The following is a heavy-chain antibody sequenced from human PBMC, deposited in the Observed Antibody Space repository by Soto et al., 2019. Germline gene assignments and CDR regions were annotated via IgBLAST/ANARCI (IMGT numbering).Heavy chain of an antibody. Sequence: QVQVVESGGGVVQPGRSLRLSCAASGFIVSSYGMHWVRQAPGKGLEWVAVISYDGFSIFYADSVKGRFTISRENSQSSLYLKRNSLRSKDTAVDYCAKVYGDFAYYLDAMDVWGQGTTVSVSS. V-gene: IGHV3-30*18. CDR3: AKVYGDFAYYLDAMDV. D-gene: IGHD3-10*02. J-gene: IGHJ6*02. CDR2: ISYDGFSI. CDR1: GFIVSSYG.